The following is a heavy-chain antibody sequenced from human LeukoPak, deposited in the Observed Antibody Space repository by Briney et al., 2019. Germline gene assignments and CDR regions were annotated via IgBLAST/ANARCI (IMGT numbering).Heavy chain of an antibody. D-gene: IGHD6-13*01. CDR3: AAGFSNHGYID. V-gene: IGHV1-58*02. CDR1: GLTFRTSA. CDR2: TVLGSGDT. J-gene: IGHJ4*02. Sequence: GTSVKVSCKASGLTFRTSAMQWVRQTRGQGLEWIGWTVLGSGDTNYAQSLKERVTITRDMSTSTAYMELSSLRSEDTAMYYCAAGFSNHGYIDWGQGTLVTVSS.